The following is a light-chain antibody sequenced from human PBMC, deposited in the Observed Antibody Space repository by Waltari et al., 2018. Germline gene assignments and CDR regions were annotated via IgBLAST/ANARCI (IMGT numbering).Light chain of an antibody. V-gene: IGKV1-39*01. Sequence: DIQMTQSPSSLSASVGDTVTITCRASQSISSYLNWYHQKPGKAPKLLIYAASSLQSGVPSRFSGSGSGTDFTLTISSLQPEYFATYYGQQSYSTPRTFGQGTKVEIK. J-gene: IGKJ1*01. CDR1: QSISSY. CDR3: QQSYSTPRT. CDR2: AAS.